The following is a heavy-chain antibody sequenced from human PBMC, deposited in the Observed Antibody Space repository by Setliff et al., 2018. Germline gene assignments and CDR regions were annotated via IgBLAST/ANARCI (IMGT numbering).Heavy chain of an antibody. J-gene: IGHJ5*02. V-gene: IGHV3-7*01. Sequence: PGGSLRLSCAASGFTFSSYWMSWVRQAPGKGLEWVANIKQDGSEKYYVDSVKGRFTISRDNAKNSLYLQMNSLRADDTAVYYCARLRAPGSHGLDPWGQGTLVTVSS. D-gene: IGHD3-10*01. CDR2: IKQDGSEK. CDR1: GFTFSSYW. CDR3: ARLRAPGSHGLDP.